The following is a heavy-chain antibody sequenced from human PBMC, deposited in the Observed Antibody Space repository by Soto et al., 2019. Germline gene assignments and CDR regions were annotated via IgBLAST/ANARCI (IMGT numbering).Heavy chain of an antibody. CDR1: GASISSGW. D-gene: IGHD5-18*01. CDR3: SSRVTAGPT. Sequence: QVQLQESGPGLVKPSGTLSLTCAVSGASISSGWWTWVRQPPGKGLEWIGETLYSGRTNYNSSLNSRVTISIDKSKKQFSLSLSSVTAADTAVYYCSSRVTAGPTWGQGTLVTVSS. V-gene: IGHV4-4*02. CDR2: TLYSGRT. J-gene: IGHJ5*02.